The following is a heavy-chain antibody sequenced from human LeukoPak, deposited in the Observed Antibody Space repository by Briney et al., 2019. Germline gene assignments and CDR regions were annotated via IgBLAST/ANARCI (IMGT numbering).Heavy chain of an antibody. Sequence: ASVKVSCKASGYIFTSYGISWVRQAPGQGLEWMGWISAYNGNTNYAQKLQGRVTMTTDTSTSTAYMELRSLRSDDTAVYYCARVRPSYYYDSSGYYRPSDYWGQGTLVTVSS. V-gene: IGHV1-18*01. D-gene: IGHD3-22*01. J-gene: IGHJ4*02. CDR1: GYIFTSYG. CDR3: ARVRPSYYYDSSGYYRPSDY. CDR2: ISAYNGNT.